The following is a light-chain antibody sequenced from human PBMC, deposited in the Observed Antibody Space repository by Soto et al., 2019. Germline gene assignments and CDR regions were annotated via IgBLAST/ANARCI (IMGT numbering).Light chain of an antibody. CDR3: QQYSNWPPIT. CDR1: QSVSSN. CDR2: DAS. J-gene: IGKJ3*01. V-gene: IGKV3-15*01. Sequence: EIVLTQSPATLSVSPGERATLSCRASQSVSSNLAWYQQKPGQAPRLLIYDASTRATGIPARFSGSGSGTEFTLTNSILQSEDLAVYYCQQYSNWPPITFGPGTKVDIK.